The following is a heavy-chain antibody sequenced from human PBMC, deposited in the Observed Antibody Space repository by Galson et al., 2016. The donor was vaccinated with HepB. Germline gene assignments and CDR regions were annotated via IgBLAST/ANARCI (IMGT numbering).Heavy chain of an antibody. Sequence: SLRRSCAASGFTFSSYGMNWVRQAPGKGLEWVAVIWYDGSNKYYADSVKGRFTISRDNSKNTLYLQMNSLRAEDTAVYYCARELLWFRESQNWFDPWGQGTLVTVSS. D-gene: IGHD3-10*01. CDR2: IWYDGSNK. CDR3: ARELLWFRESQNWFDP. J-gene: IGHJ5*02. V-gene: IGHV3-33*01. CDR1: GFTFSSYG.